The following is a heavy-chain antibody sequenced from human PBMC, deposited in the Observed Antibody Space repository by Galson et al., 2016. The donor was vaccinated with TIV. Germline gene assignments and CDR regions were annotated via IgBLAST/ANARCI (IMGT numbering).Heavy chain of an antibody. D-gene: IGHD4-17*01. CDR1: GFSLSNARMG. Sequence: ALVKPTQTLTLTCTVSGFSLSNARMGVSWIRQPPGKALEWLAHIFSSDKKSYSTSLQSRLSISKDTSKSQVVLTMTNVDPIDTATYYCARIAPLTVTLNPWFDTWGQGTPVTVSS. J-gene: IGHJ5*02. CDR3: ARIAPLTVTLNPWFDT. V-gene: IGHV2-26*01. CDR2: IFSSDKK.